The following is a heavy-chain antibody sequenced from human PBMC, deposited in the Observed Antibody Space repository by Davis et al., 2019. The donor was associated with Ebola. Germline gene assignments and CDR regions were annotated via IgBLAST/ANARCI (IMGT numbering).Heavy chain of an antibody. Sequence: PGGSLRLSCAASGFTFSHYGMHWVRQAPGKGLEWVALIWYDGSKKYYAESVKGRFTISRDDSKNTVYLQMNSLRAEDTAVYYCAKDLLWWSASDVWGQGTTVTVSS. CDR1: GFTFSHYG. D-gene: IGHD2-21*01. V-gene: IGHV3-33*06. J-gene: IGHJ6*02. CDR2: IWYDGSKK. CDR3: AKDLLWWSASDV.